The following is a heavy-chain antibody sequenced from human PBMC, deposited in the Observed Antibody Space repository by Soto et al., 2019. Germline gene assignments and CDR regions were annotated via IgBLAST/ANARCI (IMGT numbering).Heavy chain of an antibody. D-gene: IGHD3-3*01. V-gene: IGHV1-46*01. CDR3: ARERYYDFWSGYYTGLWYYGMDV. J-gene: IGHJ6*02. CDR1: GYTFTSYY. CDR2: INPSGGST. Sequence: ASVKVSCKASGYTFTSYYMHWVRQAPGQGLEWMGIINPSGGSTSYAQKFQGRVTMTRDTSTSTVYVELSSLRSEDTAVYYCARERYYDFWSGYYTGLWYYGMDVWGQGTTVTVSS.